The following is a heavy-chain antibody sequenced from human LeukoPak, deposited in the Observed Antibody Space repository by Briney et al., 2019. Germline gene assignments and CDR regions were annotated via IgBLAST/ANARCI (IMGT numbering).Heavy chain of an antibody. CDR2: INWNGGST. J-gene: IGHJ4*02. D-gene: IGHD3-22*01. V-gene: IGHV3-20*04. CDR3: ARGVYYYDSSGYYILGY. Sequence: GGSLRLSCAASGFTFDDYGMSWVRQVPGKGLEWVSGINWNGGSTGYADSVKGRFTISRDNAKDSLYLQMNSLRAEDTALYYCARGVYYYDSSGYYILGYWGQGTLVTVSS. CDR1: GFTFDDYG.